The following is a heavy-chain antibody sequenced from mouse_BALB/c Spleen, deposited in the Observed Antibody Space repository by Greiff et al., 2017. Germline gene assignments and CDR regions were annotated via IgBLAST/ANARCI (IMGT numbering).Heavy chain of an antibody. CDR3: ARSTWDYAMDY. V-gene: IGHV7-1*02. J-gene: IGHJ4*01. Sequence: EVKLMESGGGLVQPGGSLRLSCATSGFTFSDFYMEWVRQPPGKRLEWIAASRNKANDYTTEYSASVKGRFIVSRDTSQSILYLHMNALRAEDTAIYYCARSTWDYAMDYWGQGTSVIVSS. CDR2: SRNKANDYTT. D-gene: IGHD4-1*01. CDR1: GFTFSDFY.